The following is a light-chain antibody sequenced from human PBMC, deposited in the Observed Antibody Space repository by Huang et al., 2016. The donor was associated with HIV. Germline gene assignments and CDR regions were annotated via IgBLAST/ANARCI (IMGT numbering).Light chain of an antibody. CDR3: QQYNNWLRT. CDR1: QSVSSN. Sequence: EILMTQSPAPLSVSPAGEATLSCRASQSVSSNLTWYQQKPGQAPRRLIYEATERSTSDEARCSGSGSGTEVTLTISSLQAEDFAGYYCQQYNNWLRTFGQGTKVEIK. V-gene: IGKV3-15*01. J-gene: IGKJ1*01. CDR2: EAT.